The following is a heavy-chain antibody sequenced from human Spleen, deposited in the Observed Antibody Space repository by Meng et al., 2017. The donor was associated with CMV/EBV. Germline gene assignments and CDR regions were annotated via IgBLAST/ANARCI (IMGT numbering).Heavy chain of an antibody. CDR3: ARGGYQLRTYYFDY. J-gene: IGHJ4*02. V-gene: IGHV6-1*01. D-gene: IGHD2-2*01. CDR1: GDSVSSNSAA. CDR2: TYYKSKWYN. Sequence: SQTFSLTCAISGDSVSSNSAAWNWIRQSPSRGLEWLGRTYYKSKWYNDYAVSVKSRITITPDTSKNQFSLQLNSVTPEDTAVYYCARGGYQLRTYYFDYWGQGTLVTVSS.